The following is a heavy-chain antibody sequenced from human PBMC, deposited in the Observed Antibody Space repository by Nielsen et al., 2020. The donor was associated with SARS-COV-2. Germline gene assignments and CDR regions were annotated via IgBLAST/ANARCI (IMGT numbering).Heavy chain of an antibody. J-gene: IGHJ6*02. V-gene: IGHV3-23*01. CDR2: ISGSGGST. Sequence: VRQAPGKGLEWVSAISGSGGSTYYADSVKGRFTISRDNSKNTLYLQMNSLRAEDTAVYYCAKDLGYNNYPGHYGMDVWGQGTTVTVSS. D-gene: IGHD4-11*01. CDR3: AKDLGYNNYPGHYGMDV.